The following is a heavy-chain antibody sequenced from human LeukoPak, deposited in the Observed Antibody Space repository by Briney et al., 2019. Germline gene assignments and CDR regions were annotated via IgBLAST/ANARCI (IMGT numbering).Heavy chain of an antibody. CDR2: IYYSGST. J-gene: IGHJ4*02. V-gene: IGHV4-61*08. D-gene: IGHD3-10*01. CDR1: GASVSSGGYY. Sequence: PSETLSLTCTVSGASVSSGGYYWSWLRQPPGKGLEWIGYIYYSGSTNYNPSLKSRVTISVDTSKNQFSLKVSPVTAADTAVYYCARRGGSGRSFDYWGQGTLVTVSS. CDR3: ARRGGSGRSFDY.